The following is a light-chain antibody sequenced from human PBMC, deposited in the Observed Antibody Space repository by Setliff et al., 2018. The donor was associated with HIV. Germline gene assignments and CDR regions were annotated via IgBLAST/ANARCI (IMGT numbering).Light chain of an antibody. CDR3: CSNTGSNTYV. CDR2: QAS. CDR1: SGDVGRYNL. J-gene: IGLJ1*01. Sequence: QSALAQPASVSGSPGQSITISRTGTSGDVGRYNLVSWYQQQPGKPPKLMIYQASKRPSGVSNRFSGSKSGNTASLTISGLQAEDEADYYCCSNTGSNTYVFGTGTKVPS. V-gene: IGLV2-23*01.